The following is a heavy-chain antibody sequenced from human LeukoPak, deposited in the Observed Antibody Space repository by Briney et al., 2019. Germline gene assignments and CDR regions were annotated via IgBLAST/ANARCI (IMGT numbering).Heavy chain of an antibody. Sequence: GGSLRLSCAASGFTFSSYAMSWVRQAPGKGLEWVSAISGSGGSTYYADSVKGRFTISRDNSKNTLYLQMSSLRAEDTAVYYCAKDPVAYYYDSSGAGDYFDYWGQGTLVTVSS. CDR1: GFTFSSYA. CDR3: AKDPVAYYYDSSGAGDYFDY. V-gene: IGHV3-23*01. D-gene: IGHD3-22*01. J-gene: IGHJ4*02. CDR2: ISGSGGST.